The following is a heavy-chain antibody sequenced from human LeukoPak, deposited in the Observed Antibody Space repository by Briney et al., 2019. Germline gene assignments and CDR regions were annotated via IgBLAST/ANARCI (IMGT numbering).Heavy chain of an antibody. V-gene: IGHV4-34*01. CDR1: GGTFSGYY. CDR3: ARLSVIVGAALEYYYYYMDV. Sequence: SETLSLTCAVYGGTFSGYYWSWIRQPPGKRLEWVGESNDSGGTNYNPPLKSRVTISADKSKNQVSLRLTSVTAADTAVYYCARLSVIVGAALEYYYYYMDVWGQGTTVTVSS. J-gene: IGHJ6*03. CDR2: SNDSGGT. D-gene: IGHD1-26*01.